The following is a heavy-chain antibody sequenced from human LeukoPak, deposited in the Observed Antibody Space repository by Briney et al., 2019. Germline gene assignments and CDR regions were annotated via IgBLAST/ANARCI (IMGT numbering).Heavy chain of an antibody. Sequence: GGSLRLSCAASGFTFSSYNMNWVRQAPGKGLEWVSSISSSSSYIYYADSVKGRFTISRDNAKNSLYLQMNSLRAEDTAVYYCARGSRLRPLDYWGQGTLVTVSS. CDR2: ISSSSSYI. V-gene: IGHV3-21*01. CDR3: ARGSRLRPLDY. CDR1: GFTFSSYN. D-gene: IGHD4-17*01. J-gene: IGHJ4*02.